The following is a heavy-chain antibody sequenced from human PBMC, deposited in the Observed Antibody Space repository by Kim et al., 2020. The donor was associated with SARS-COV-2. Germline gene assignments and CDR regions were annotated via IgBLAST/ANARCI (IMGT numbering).Heavy chain of an antibody. V-gene: IGHV3-23*01. J-gene: IGHJ4*02. D-gene: IGHD2-21*02. CDR1: GLTFSTYV. CDR3: ARGVTY. CDR2: ITSNGIT. Sequence: GGSLRLSCAASGLTFSTYVVAWVRQAPGKGLEWVSGITSNGITSYIDSVKGRFTISRDNYKNTMYLQMNNLRAEDTALYFWARGVTYWGQGTLVTVSP.